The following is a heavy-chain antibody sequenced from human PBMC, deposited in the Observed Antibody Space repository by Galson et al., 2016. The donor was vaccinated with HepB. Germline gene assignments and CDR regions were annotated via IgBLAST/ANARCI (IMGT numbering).Heavy chain of an antibody. CDR1: GGSISIYY. Sequence: ETLSLTCTVSGGSISIYYWSWIRQPPGKGLEWIGYVHYSGSTDYNSSLKSRVTISVDRFKNQVSLRLTSVTAADTAVYYCARSMEGSGWYRGWFDPWGQGALVTVSS. CDR2: VHYSGST. J-gene: IGHJ5*02. D-gene: IGHD6-19*01. V-gene: IGHV4-59*01. CDR3: ARSMEGSGWYRGWFDP.